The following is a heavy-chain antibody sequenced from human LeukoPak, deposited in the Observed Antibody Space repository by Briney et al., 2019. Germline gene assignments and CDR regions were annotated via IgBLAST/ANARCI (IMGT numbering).Heavy chain of an antibody. J-gene: IGHJ3*02. D-gene: IGHD4-23*01. V-gene: IGHV3-74*01. CDR2: INSDGSKT. Sequence: GGSLRLSCAASGFTLTSFWMYWVRQAPGKGLVWVSRINSDGSKTHYAEAVKGRFTISRDSSKNMLYLQMKSLRAEDTAVYYCAKDNGGLTDAFYIWGQGTKVTVSS. CDR1: GFTLTSFW. CDR3: AKDNGGLTDAFYI.